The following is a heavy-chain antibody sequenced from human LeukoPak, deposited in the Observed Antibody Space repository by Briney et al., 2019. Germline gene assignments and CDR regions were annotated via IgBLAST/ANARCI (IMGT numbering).Heavy chain of an antibody. V-gene: IGHV3-30*04. CDR3: ARELYSYGFVPDY. CDR2: ISYDGSNK. CDR1: GFTFSSYA. J-gene: IGHJ4*02. Sequence: GGSLRLSCAASGFTFSSYAMHWVRQAPGKGLEWVAVISYDGSNKYYADSVKGRFTISRDNSKNTLYLQMNSLRAEDTAVYYCARELYSYGFVPDYWGQGTLVTVSS. D-gene: IGHD5-18*01.